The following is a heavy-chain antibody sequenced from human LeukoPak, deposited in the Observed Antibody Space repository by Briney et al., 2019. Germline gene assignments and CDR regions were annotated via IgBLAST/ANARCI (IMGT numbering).Heavy chain of an antibody. CDR3: ARDLGYYGSGSYYPDY. D-gene: IGHD3-10*01. J-gene: IGHJ4*02. Sequence: ASVTVSCKASGYTFTSYGISWVRQAPGQGLEWMGWITAYNGDTSYAQKVQGRVTMTTDTSTTTAYMELRSLRSDDTAVYYCARDLGYYGSGSYYPDYWGQGTLVTVSS. CDR2: ITAYNGDT. V-gene: IGHV1-18*01. CDR1: GYTFTSYG.